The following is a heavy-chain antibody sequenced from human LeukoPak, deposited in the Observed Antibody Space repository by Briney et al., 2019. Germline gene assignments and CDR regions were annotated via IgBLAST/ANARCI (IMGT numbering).Heavy chain of an antibody. Sequence: PSETLSLTCTVSGGSISSYYWTWIRQPAGKGLEWIGRIYTSGSTNYNPSLKSRVTMSVDTSKNQFSLRLTSVTAADTAVYYCARGRPDDYYYYYMDVWGKGTTVTVSS. CDR1: GGSISSYY. CDR3: ARGRPDDYYYYYMDV. D-gene: IGHD1-14*01. J-gene: IGHJ6*03. CDR2: IYTSGST. V-gene: IGHV4-4*07.